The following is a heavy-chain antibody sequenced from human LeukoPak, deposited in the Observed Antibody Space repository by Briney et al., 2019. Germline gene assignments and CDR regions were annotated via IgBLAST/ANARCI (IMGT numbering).Heavy chain of an antibody. CDR1: GGSFSGYY. CDR3: ARVRGTIFGVVKNYYYYMDV. J-gene: IGHJ6*03. Sequence: PSETLSLTCAVYGGSFSGYYWSWIRQPPGKGLEWIGEINHSGSTNYNPSLKSRVTISVDTSKNQFSLKLSSVTAADTAVYYCARVRGTIFGVVKNYYYYMDVWGKGTTVTVSS. CDR2: INHSGST. D-gene: IGHD3-3*01. V-gene: IGHV4-34*01.